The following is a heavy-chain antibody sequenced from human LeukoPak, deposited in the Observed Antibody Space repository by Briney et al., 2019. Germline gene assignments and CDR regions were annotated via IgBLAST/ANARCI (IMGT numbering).Heavy chain of an antibody. V-gene: IGHV1-46*01. CDR3: ARAPRLTHSGWTAALDY. Sequence: SSVTVSCKASGYTFTSYYMQWVRQAPGQGLEWMGIINPSGGSTSYAQKFQGRVTMTRDMSTSTVYTELSSLRSEDTAVYYCARAPRLTHSGWTAALDYWGQGTLVTVSS. D-gene: IGHD6-19*01. CDR1: GYTFTSYY. J-gene: IGHJ4*02. CDR2: INPSGGST.